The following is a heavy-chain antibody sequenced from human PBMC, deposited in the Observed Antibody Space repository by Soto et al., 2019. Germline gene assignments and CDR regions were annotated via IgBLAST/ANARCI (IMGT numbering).Heavy chain of an antibody. D-gene: IGHD3-10*01. CDR1: GYTLTELS. CDR2: FDPEDGET. CDR3: ARASLLLRWFGETTSDY. V-gene: IGHV1-24*01. J-gene: IGHJ4*02. Sequence: ASVKVSCKVSGYTLTELSMHWVRQAPGEGLEWMGGFDPEDGETIYAQKFQGRVTITADESTSTAYMELSSLRSEDTAVYYCARASLLLRWFGETTSDYWGQGTLVTFSS.